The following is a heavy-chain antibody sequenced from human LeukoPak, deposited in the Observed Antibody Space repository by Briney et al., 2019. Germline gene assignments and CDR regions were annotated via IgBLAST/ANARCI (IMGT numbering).Heavy chain of an antibody. CDR3: ARESRKKYGSGSPGWFDP. CDR2: INPSGGST. V-gene: IGHV1-46*03. J-gene: IGHJ5*02. D-gene: IGHD3-10*01. CDR1: GYTFTSYY. Sequence: ASVKVSCKASGYTFTSYYMHWVRQAPGQGLEWMGIINPSGGSTSYAQKFQGGVTMTRDTSTSTVYMELSSLRSEDTAVYYCARESRKKYGSGSPGWFDPWGQGTLVTVSS.